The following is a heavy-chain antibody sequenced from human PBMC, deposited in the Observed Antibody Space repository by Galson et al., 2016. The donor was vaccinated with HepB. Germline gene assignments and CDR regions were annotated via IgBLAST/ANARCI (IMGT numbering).Heavy chain of an antibody. Sequence: SLRLSCAASGFTFSDYYMNWIRQAPGKGLEWISYISSSGSTVYYADSVKGRFTISRDNAKNSLSLQMNSLRAEDTAIYYCARDLSGPDYWGQGTLVTVSS. J-gene: IGHJ4*02. CDR2: ISSSGSTV. CDR3: ARDLSGPDY. CDR1: GFTFSDYY. V-gene: IGHV3-11*04.